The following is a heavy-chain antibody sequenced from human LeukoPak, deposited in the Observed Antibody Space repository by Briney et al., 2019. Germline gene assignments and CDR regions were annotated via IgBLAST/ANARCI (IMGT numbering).Heavy chain of an antibody. Sequence: ASVKVSCKASGYTFDIYNVYWVRQATSKGLEWRGWMNPRTGFAGYAQKFQDRVNMTRNTFITTAYMELTSLRSEDTAVYFCARGGIRDSNNVNYLYMDVWGKGTTVIVSS. D-gene: IGHD4-11*01. CDR2: MNPRTGFA. CDR1: GYTFDIYN. J-gene: IGHJ6*04. CDR3: ARGGIRDSNNVNYLYMDV. V-gene: IGHV1-8*01.